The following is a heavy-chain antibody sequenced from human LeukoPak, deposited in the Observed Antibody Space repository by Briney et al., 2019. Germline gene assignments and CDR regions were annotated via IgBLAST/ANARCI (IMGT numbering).Heavy chain of an antibody. Sequence: SETLSLTCTVSGGSISSGSYYWSWIRQPAGKGLEWIGEINHSGSTNYNPSLKSRVTLSVHSSKNQFSLKLSSLTAADTALYYCARVYSGSYSYWGQGTLVTVSS. V-gene: IGHV4-61*10. CDR2: INHSGST. J-gene: IGHJ4*02. CDR3: ARVYSGSYSY. CDR1: GGSISSGSYY. D-gene: IGHD1-26*01.